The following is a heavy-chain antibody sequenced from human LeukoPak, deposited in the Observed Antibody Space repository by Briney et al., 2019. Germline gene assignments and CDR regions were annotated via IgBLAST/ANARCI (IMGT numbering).Heavy chain of an antibody. CDR3: VRTPPNWGADY. Sequence: GASVKVSCKASGYTFTSYDINWVRQATGQGLEWMGWMSPNSGITGYAQKFKGRVTMTRNTAISTAYMELSSLRSEDTAVYYCVRTPPNWGADYWGQGTLVTVSS. D-gene: IGHD7-27*01. V-gene: IGHV1-8*01. CDR2: MSPNSGIT. CDR1: GYTFTSYD. J-gene: IGHJ4*02.